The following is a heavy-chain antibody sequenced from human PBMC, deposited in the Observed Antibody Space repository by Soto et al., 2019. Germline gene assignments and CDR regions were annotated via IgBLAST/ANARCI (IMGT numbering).Heavy chain of an antibody. Sequence: SETLSLTCSVSGGSLRGHSWSWIRQSPGKGLEWIGYVYSGGGTNYSPSFMGRVTISVDTTDNQFSLKVNSVTAADTAVYYCAREKTTVSPQYFYYGMDVWGQGTTVT. CDR1: GGSLRGHS. CDR3: AREKTTVSPQYFYYGMDV. CDR2: VYSGGGT. J-gene: IGHJ6*02. D-gene: IGHD4-17*01. V-gene: IGHV4-59*11.